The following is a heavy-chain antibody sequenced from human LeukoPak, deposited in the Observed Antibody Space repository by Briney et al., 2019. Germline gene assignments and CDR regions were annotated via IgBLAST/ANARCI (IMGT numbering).Heavy chain of an antibody. CDR1: GGTFSSYA. D-gene: IGHD6-6*01. Sequence: SVKVSCKASGGTFSSYAISWVRQAPGQGLEWMGGIIPIFGTANYAQKFQGRVTITADESTSTAYMELSSLRSEDTAVYYCASTDIRGDVSSSQDYYYYYYYMDVWGKGTTVTVSS. CDR2: IIPIFGTA. V-gene: IGHV1-69*13. CDR3: ASTDIRGDVSSSQDYYYYYYYMDV. J-gene: IGHJ6*03.